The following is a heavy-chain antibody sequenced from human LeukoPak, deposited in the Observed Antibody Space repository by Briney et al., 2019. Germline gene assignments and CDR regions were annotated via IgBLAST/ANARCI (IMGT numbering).Heavy chain of an antibody. J-gene: IGHJ4*02. CDR1: GGSISSYY. CDR3: ASSMYSSSSPDY. V-gene: IGHV4-59*01. D-gene: IGHD6-6*01. CDR2: IYYSGST. Sequence: SSETLSLTCTVSGGSISSYYWSWIRQPPGKGLEWIGYIYYSGSTNYNPSLKSRVTISEDTSKNQFSLKLSSVTAADTAVYYCASSMYSSSSPDYWGQGTLVTVSS.